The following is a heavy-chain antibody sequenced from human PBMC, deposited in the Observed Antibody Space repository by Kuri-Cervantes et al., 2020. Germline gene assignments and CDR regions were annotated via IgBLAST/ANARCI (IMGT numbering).Heavy chain of an antibody. D-gene: IGHD3-16*02. J-gene: IGHJ3*02. Sequence: GGSLRLSCAASGFTFSSYAMHWVRQAPGKGLEWVSGISWNSGSIGYADSVKGRFTISRDNAKNSLYLQMNSLRAEDTALYYCAKDLKPRGVLHLGELSFPDAFDSWGQGTMVTVSS. CDR2: ISWNSGSI. CDR1: GFTFSSYA. CDR3: AKDLKPRGVLHLGELSFPDAFDS. V-gene: IGHV3-9*01.